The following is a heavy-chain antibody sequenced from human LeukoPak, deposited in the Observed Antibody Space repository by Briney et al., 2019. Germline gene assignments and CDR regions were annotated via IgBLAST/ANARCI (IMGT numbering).Heavy chain of an antibody. CDR3: AREKQSGGTPFDY. CDR1: GFTFTGHS. J-gene: IGHJ4*02. D-gene: IGHD1-26*01. V-gene: IGHV3-30*04. CDR2: VSYDEKTI. Sequence: GGSLRLSCVASGFTFTGHSMHWVRQAPGKGLEWVAVVSYDEKTIFYADSLKGRFTVSRDNSKNTVYLQMNSLRDENTAVYYCAREKQSGGTPFDYWGQGSLVTVSS.